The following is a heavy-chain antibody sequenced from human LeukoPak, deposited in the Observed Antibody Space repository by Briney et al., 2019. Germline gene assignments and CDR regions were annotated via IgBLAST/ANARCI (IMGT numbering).Heavy chain of an antibody. V-gene: IGHV4-30-2*01. CDR2: IYHSGST. CDR3: ARAGYGSGWWFDP. CDR1: GGSISSGGYS. Sequence: SETLSLTCAVSGGSISSGGYSWSWIRQPPGKGLEWIGYIYHSGSTYYNPSLKSRVTISVDTSKNQFSLKLSSVTAADTAVYYCARAGYGSGWWFDPWGQGTLVTVSS. D-gene: IGHD3-10*01. J-gene: IGHJ5*02.